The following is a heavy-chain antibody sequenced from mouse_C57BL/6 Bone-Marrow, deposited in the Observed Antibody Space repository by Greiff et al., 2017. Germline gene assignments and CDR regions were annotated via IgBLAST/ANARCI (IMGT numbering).Heavy chain of an antibody. D-gene: IGHD2-4*01. Sequence: EVMLVESGGDLVKPGGSLKLSCAASGFTFSSYGMSWVRQTPDKRLEWVATISSGGSYTYYPDSVKGRFTISRDNAKNTLYLQMSSLKSEDTAMYYCARQFYDYSYYFDYWGQGTTLTVSS. CDR1: GFTFSSYG. CDR3: ARQFYDYSYYFDY. CDR2: ISSGGSYT. J-gene: IGHJ2*01. V-gene: IGHV5-6*01.